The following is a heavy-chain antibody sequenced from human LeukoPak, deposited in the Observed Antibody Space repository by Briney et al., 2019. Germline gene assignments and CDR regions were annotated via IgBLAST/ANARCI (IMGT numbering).Heavy chain of an antibody. CDR2: VNHSGKT. CDR1: GVSFKSYH. V-gene: IGHV4-34*01. J-gene: IGHJ4*02. Sequence: SETLSLTCAVEGVSFKSYHWSWIRQPPGKGLEWIGEVNHSGKTNYNPSLKGRLTISVDTTKSQVFLKLSSVTAADTAVYYCARVLLSGSSSGFDYWGQGTLVTVSS. CDR3: ARVLLSGSSSGFDY. D-gene: IGHD6-6*01.